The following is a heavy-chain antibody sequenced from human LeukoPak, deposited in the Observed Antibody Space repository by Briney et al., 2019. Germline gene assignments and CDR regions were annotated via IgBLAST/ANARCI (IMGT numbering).Heavy chain of an antibody. CDR2: ISSSSSTI. J-gene: IGHJ4*02. CDR1: GFTFSNYS. Sequence: PGGSLRLSCAVSGFTFSNYSMNWVRQAPGKGLEWVSYISSSSSTIYHADSVKGRFTISRDNSKNTLYLQMNSLRAEDTAVYYCAKDPTRDPGAVAVQGDYWGQGTLVTVSS. CDR3: AKDPTRDPGAVAVQGDY. V-gene: IGHV3-48*01. D-gene: IGHD6-19*01.